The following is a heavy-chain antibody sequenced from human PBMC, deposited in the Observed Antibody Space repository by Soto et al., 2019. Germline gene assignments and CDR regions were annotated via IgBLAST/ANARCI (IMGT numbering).Heavy chain of an antibody. CDR3: AKKLSGGFDELLDY. J-gene: IGHJ4*02. V-gene: IGHV3-30*18. CDR2: TSSDGGKK. CDR1: GFTFSTYG. D-gene: IGHD3-10*01. Sequence: PGGSLRLSCAASGFTFSTYGMHWVRQAPGKGLEWVAVTSSDGGKKYYADSVKGRFTISRDNSKNTLYLQMDSLRVEDTAVYYCAKKLSGGFDELLDYWGQGALVTVSS.